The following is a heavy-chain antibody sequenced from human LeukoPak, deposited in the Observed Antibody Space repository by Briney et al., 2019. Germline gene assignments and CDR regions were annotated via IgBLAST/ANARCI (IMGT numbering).Heavy chain of an antibody. Sequence: SETLSLTCTVSGGSISTYYWSWIRQPPGKGLERIGHIYFRGSTNYSPSLESRVTISLDTSNNQFSLNLNSVTAADTAVYYCARHSARGLDYWGQGTLVTVSS. D-gene: IGHD3-10*01. V-gene: IGHV4-59*08. CDR2: IYFRGST. CDR1: GGSISTYY. CDR3: ARHSARGLDY. J-gene: IGHJ4*02.